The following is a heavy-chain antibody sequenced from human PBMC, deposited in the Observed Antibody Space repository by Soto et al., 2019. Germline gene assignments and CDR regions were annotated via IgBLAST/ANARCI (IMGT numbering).Heavy chain of an antibody. V-gene: IGHV3-23*01. CDR2: ISGSGCST. Sequence: EVQLLESGGGLVQPGGSLRLSCAASGFTFSNYAVTWVRQAPGKGLEWVSTISGSGCSTYYADSVKDRFTISRDNSKNTLYLQMSSLRAEDTAVYYCAKDQGSSWYEIDYWGQGTLVTVSS. CDR1: GFTFSNYA. D-gene: IGHD6-13*01. J-gene: IGHJ4*02. CDR3: AKDQGSSWYEIDY.